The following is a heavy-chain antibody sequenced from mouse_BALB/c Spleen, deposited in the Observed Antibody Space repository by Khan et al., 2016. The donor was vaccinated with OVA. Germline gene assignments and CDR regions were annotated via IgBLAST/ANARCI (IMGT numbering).Heavy chain of an antibody. CDR2: ISSSGTST. CDR3: ARDETARATLRFAY. V-gene: IGHV5-9*02. J-gene: IGHJ3*01. Sequence: EVELVESGGGLVKPGGSLKLSCAASGFAFSTYDMSWVRQTPEKRLGWVATISSSGTSTYYSVSVKGRFTISRDNARNPLYLQLSRLRSEDTALYYCARDETARATLRFAYWGQGTLVTVSA. CDR1: GFAFSTYD. D-gene: IGHD3-2*01.